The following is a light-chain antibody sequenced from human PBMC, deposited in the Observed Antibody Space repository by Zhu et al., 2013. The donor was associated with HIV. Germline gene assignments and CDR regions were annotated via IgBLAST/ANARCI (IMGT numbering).Light chain of an antibody. CDR2: GAS. V-gene: IGKV1-8*01. J-gene: IGKJ1*01. CDR3: QQSYSYPMT. Sequence: IQMTQSPSSFSTSTGDRVTITCRASQDISTYLAWYQQKSGKAPSLLISGASTVQSGVPSRFSGSGSGTDFTLTISCLQSEDFATYYCQQSYSYPMTFGQGTKVESK. CDR1: QDISTY.